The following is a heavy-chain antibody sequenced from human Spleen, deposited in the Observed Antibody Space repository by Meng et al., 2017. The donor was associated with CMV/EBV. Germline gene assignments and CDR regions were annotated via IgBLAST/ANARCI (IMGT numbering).Heavy chain of an antibody. V-gene: IGHV1-2*02. CDR1: GYSFTDYY. D-gene: IGHD3-16*01. CDR2: INPNSGGT. Sequence: ASVKVSCKASGYSFTDYYIHWVRQAPGQGLEWMGWINPNSGGTNYAQKFQGRVTVTRDTSISTAYMELSRLRSYDTALYYCARGSPYSPPFDYWGQGTLDTVSS. J-gene: IGHJ4*02. CDR3: ARGSPYSPPFDY.